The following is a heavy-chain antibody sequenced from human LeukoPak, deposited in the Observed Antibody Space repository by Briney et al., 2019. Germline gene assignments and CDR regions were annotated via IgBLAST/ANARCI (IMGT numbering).Heavy chain of an antibody. CDR1: GFTFSSYA. V-gene: IGHV3-23*01. CDR3: AKDLGRLFWAPTYYYYGMDV. J-gene: IGHJ6*02. CDR2: ISGSGGST. D-gene: IGHD3-3*01. Sequence: GGSLRLSCAASGFTFSSYAMSWVRQAPGKGLEWVSAISGSGGSTYYADSVKGRFTISRDNSKNTLYLQMNSLRAEDTAVYYCAKDLGRLFWAPTYYYYGMDVWGQGTTVTVSS.